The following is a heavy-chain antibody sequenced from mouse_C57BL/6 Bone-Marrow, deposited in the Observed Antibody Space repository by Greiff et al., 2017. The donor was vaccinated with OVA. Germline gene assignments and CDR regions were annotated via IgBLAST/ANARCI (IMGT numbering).Heavy chain of an antibody. Sequence: EVKLVESGGGLVKPGGSLKLSCAASGFTFSSYAMSWVRQTPEKRLEWVATISDGGSYTYYPDNVKGRFTISRDNAKNNLYLQMSHLKSEDTAMYYCARDRWGQGTSVTVSS. CDR3: ARDR. J-gene: IGHJ4*01. CDR1: GFTFSSYA. V-gene: IGHV5-4*01. CDR2: ISDGGSYT.